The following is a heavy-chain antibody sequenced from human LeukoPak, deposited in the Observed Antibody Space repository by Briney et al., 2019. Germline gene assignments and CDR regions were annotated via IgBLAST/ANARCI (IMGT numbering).Heavy chain of an antibody. J-gene: IGHJ6*02. CDR1: GLTFSDYA. D-gene: IGHD2/OR15-2a*01. V-gene: IGHV3-30*04. CDR2: ISYGGDNE. Sequence: GGSLRLTCAASGLTFSDYAMHWVRQAPGKGLQWVAVISYGGDNEYYADSVKGRFTISRDNSQHTLYLQMNSLRPEDTAVYYCARNKPITAFFGMDVWGQGTAVTVSS. CDR3: ARNKPITAFFGMDV.